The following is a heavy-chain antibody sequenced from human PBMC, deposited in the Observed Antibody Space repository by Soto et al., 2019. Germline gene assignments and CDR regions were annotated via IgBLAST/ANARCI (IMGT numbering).Heavy chain of an antibody. D-gene: IGHD3-10*01. V-gene: IGHV3-66*01. CDR3: ASSYYYGSGSYGY. CDR2: IYSGGST. J-gene: IGHJ4*02. Sequence: EVQLVESGGGLVQPGGSLRLSCEASGFTVSSNYMSWVRQAPGKGLEWVSVIYSGGSTYYADSVKGRFTISRDNSKNTLYLQMNSLRAEDTAVYYCASSYYYGSGSYGYWGQGTLVTVSS. CDR1: GFTVSSNY.